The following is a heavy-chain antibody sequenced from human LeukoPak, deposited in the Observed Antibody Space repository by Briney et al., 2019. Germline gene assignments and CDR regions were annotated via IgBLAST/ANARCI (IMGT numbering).Heavy chain of an antibody. Sequence: GGSLRLSCAASGFTFSNHWMHWVRQAPGKGLMWVSRINRDGSSTDYADSVKGRFTISRDDAKSTLFLQVNSLRAEDTAIYYCARGIRSNDGGAYYPYHFDYWGQGTLVTVSS. V-gene: IGHV3-74*01. J-gene: IGHJ4*02. CDR3: ARGIRSNDGGAYYPYHFDY. D-gene: IGHD3-22*01. CDR2: INRDGSST. CDR1: GFTFSNHW.